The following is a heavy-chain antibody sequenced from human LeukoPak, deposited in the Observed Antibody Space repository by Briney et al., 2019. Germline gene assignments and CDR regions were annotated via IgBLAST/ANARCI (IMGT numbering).Heavy chain of an antibody. CDR1: EFTFSNYW. Sequence: PGGSLRLSCAASEFTFSNYWMHWVRQAPGKGLVWVSRISNDGNNRRHADSVKGRFTISRENAKNTLYLQLNSLRAEDTAMYYCARGVMWSNAFDIWGQGTMVTVSS. V-gene: IGHV3-74*01. CDR2: ISNDGNNR. J-gene: IGHJ3*02. D-gene: IGHD1-26*01. CDR3: ARGVMWSNAFDI.